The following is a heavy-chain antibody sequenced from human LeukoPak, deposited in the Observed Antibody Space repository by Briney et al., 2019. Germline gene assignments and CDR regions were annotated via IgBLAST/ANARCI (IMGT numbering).Heavy chain of an antibody. CDR2: TRNKANSYTT. CDR1: GFTFSDHY. Sequence: GGSLRLSCAASGFTFSDHYMDWVRQAPGKGLEWVGRTRNKANSYTTEYAASVKGRFTISRDDSKNSLYLQMNSLKTEDTAVYYCARVSSLLWYHDYWGQGTLVTVSS. J-gene: IGHJ4*02. CDR3: ARVSSLLWYHDY. D-gene: IGHD2-21*01. V-gene: IGHV3-72*01.